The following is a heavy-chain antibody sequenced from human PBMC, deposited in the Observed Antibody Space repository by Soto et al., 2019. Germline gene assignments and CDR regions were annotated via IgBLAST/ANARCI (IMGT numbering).Heavy chain of an antibody. CDR1: GGSISSGGYY. CDR2: IYYSGST. V-gene: IGHV4-31*03. D-gene: IGHD6-13*01. Sequence: QVQLQESGPGLVKPSQTLSLTCTVSGGSISSGGYYWSWIRQHPGKGLEWIGYIYYSGSTYYNPSLKSRVTISVDTSKNQFSLKLSSVTAADTAVYYCARGSRIAAAGPNWFDPWGQGTLVTVSS. J-gene: IGHJ5*02. CDR3: ARGSRIAAAGPNWFDP.